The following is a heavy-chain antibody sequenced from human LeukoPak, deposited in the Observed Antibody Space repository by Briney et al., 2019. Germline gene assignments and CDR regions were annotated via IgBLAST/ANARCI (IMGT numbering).Heavy chain of an antibody. CDR3: ARKSYSSSQPTHNADI. CDR2: IRYDGSNK. V-gene: IGHV3-30*02. CDR1: GFTFSSYG. Sequence: GGSLRLSCAASGFTFSSYGMYWVRQAPGKGLEWVAFIRYDGSNKYYADSVKGRFTISRDSSKNTLYLQLSSLRPEDTAVYYCARKSYSSSQPTHNADIWGQGTMITVSA. D-gene: IGHD6-19*01. J-gene: IGHJ3*02.